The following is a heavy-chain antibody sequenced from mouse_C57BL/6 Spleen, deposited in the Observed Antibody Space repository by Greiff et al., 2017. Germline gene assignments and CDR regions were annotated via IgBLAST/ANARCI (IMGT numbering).Heavy chain of an antibody. D-gene: IGHD1-1*01. CDR2: IYPRDGST. J-gene: IGHJ1*03. CDR3: ARGDYYGSSYGYFDV. Sequence: QVQLQQSGPELVKPGASVKLSCKASGYIFTSYDINWVKQRPGQGLEWIGWIYPRDGSTKYNEKFKGKATLTVDTSSSTAYMELHSLTSEDSAVYFCARGDYYGSSYGYFDVWGTGTTVTVSS. V-gene: IGHV1-85*01. CDR1: GYIFTSYD.